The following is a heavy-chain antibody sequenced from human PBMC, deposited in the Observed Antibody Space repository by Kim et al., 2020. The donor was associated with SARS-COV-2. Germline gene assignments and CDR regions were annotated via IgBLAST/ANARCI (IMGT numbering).Heavy chain of an antibody. V-gene: IGHV3-30*07. D-gene: IGHD5-12*01. Sequence: RFTISRDNSKNTLYLQMNSLRAEDTAVYYCARDRYSGYDQSGYYYYGMDVWGQGTTVTVSS. CDR3: ARDRYSGYDQSGYYYYGMDV. J-gene: IGHJ6*02.